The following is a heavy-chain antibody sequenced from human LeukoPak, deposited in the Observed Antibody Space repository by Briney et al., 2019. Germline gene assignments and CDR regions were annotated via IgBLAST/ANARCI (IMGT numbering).Heavy chain of an antibody. CDR3: ARALLISDFDY. Sequence: GGSLRLSCAASGFTFSSYEMNWVRQAPGKGLEWVSYISSNGSTIYYADSVKGRFTISRDNAKNSLYLQMNSLRAEDTAVYYCARALLISDFDYWGQGTLVTVSS. V-gene: IGHV3-48*03. J-gene: IGHJ4*02. D-gene: IGHD3-16*01. CDR2: ISSNGSTI. CDR1: GFTFSSYE.